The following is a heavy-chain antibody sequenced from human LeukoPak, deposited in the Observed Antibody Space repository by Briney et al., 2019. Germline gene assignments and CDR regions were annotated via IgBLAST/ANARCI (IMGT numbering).Heavy chain of an antibody. D-gene: IGHD4-17*01. CDR1: GDSFSSHY. Sequence: PSETLSPTCAVSGDSFSSHYWTWIRQAPGRGLEWIGYISYMGTTNYNPSLKSRVAISIDTSKNQFSLKLTSVTTADTAVYYCARDLVTVTKGFDIWGLGTMVSVSS. V-gene: IGHV4-59*11. CDR3: ARDLVTVTKGFDI. J-gene: IGHJ3*02. CDR2: ISYMGTT.